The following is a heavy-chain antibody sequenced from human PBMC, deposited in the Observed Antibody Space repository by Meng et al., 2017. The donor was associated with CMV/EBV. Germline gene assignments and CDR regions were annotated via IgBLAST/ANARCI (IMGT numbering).Heavy chain of an antibody. J-gene: IGHJ4*02. V-gene: IGHV3-48*04. D-gene: IGHD3-3*01. Sequence: GGSLRLSCTMSGFTLSSYGMHWVRQAPGKGLEWVSYISSSGSTIYYADSVKGRFTISRDNAKNSLYLQMNSLRAEDTAVYYCARVKSAYDFWSGYYLDYWGQGTLVTVSS. CDR3: ARVKSAYDFWSGYYLDY. CDR1: GFTLSSYG. CDR2: ISSSGSTI.